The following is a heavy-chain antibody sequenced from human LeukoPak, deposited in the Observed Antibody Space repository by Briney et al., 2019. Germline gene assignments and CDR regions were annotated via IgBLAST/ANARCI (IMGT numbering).Heavy chain of an antibody. CDR1: GYTFTSYD. J-gene: IGHJ6*02. CDR2: MNPNSGNT. CDR3: ARTEITIFGVPYGMDV. D-gene: IGHD3-3*01. Sequence: ASVKVSCKASGYTFTSYDINWVRQATGQGLEWMGWMNPNSGNTGYAQKFQGRVTMTRNTSISTAYMELSSLRSEDTAVHYCARTEITIFGVPYGMDVWGQGTTVTVSS. V-gene: IGHV1-8*01.